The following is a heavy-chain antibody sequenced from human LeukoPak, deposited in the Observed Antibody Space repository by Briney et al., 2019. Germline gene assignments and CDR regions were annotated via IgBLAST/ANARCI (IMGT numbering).Heavy chain of an antibody. CDR3: ARELRTKVYRTWVHDAFDI. Sequence: PSETLSLTCTVSGGSISSSSYYWGWIRQPPGKGLEWIGSIYYSGSTYYNPSLKSRVTISVDTSKNQFSLKLSSVTAADTAVYYCARELRTKVYRTWVHDAFDIWGQGTMVTVSS. V-gene: IGHV4-39*07. CDR2: IYYSGST. CDR1: GGSISSSSYY. J-gene: IGHJ3*02. D-gene: IGHD2-8*01.